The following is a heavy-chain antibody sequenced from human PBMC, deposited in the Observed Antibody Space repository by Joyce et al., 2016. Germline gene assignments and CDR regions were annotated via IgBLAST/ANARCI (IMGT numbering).Heavy chain of an antibody. CDR2: ISAYNGNT. D-gene: IGHD2-15*01. V-gene: IGHV1-18*01. J-gene: IGHJ4*02. CDR1: GYTFTSDG. CDR3: ARVLRGYCSGGSWYGLDY. Sequence: QVQLVQSGAEVKKPGASVKVSCKASGYTFTSDGISWVRQAPGQGLEWMGRISAYNGNTNYAQKLQGRVTMTTDTSTSTAYMELSSLRSDDTAVYYCARVLRGYCSGGSWYGLDYWGQGTLVTVSS.